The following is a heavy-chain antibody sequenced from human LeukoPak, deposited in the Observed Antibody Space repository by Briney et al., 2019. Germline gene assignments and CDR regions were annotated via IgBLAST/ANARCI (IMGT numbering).Heavy chain of an antibody. CDR1: GFTFSDYD. J-gene: IGHJ4*02. Sequence: AGGPLRLSCSASGFTFSDYDMNGIRQAPGKGREWISAIRGRSSHTYYGDSVKDRFSNSRDNAKNLLYLQMDGLGAEDTAVYYCGRAFPPLRTSTAGDLWGQGTLVTVSS. CDR2: IRGRSSHT. V-gene: IGHV3-21*06. CDR3: GRAFPPLRTSTAGDL. D-gene: IGHD3-16*01.